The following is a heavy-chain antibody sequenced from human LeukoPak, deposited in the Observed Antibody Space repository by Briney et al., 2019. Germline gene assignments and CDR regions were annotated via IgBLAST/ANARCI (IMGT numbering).Heavy chain of an antibody. V-gene: IGHV4-34*01. CDR2: INHSGST. D-gene: IGHD6-13*01. Sequence: PSETLSLTCAVYGGSFSGYYWSWIRQPPGKGLEWIGEINHSGSTNYNPSLKSRVTISVDTSKNQFSLKLSSVTAADTAVYYCARVSIAAAGTLAFDYWGQGTLVTVSS. J-gene: IGHJ4*02. CDR3: ARVSIAAAGTLAFDY. CDR1: GGSFSGYY.